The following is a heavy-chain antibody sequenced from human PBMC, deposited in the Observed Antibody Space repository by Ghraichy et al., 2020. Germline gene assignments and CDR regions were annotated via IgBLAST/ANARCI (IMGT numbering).Heavy chain of an antibody. CDR3: ARDRSVKAAAGYNWFDP. Sequence: GGSLRLSCAASGFTFSSYSMNWVRQAPGKGLEWVSSISSSSSYIYYADSVKGRFTISRDNAKNSLYLQMNSLRAEDTAVYYCARDRSVKAAAGYNWFDPWGQGTLVTVSS. CDR2: ISSSSSYI. CDR1: GFTFSSYS. J-gene: IGHJ5*02. V-gene: IGHV3-21*01. D-gene: IGHD6-13*01.